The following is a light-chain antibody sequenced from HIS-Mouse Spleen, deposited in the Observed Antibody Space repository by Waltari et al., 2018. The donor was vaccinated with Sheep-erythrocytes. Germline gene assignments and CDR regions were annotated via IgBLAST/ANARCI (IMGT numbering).Light chain of an antibody. CDR3: SSYAGSNNWV. CDR1: SSDVGGYNY. J-gene: IGLJ3*02. Sequence: QSALTQPPSASGSPGQSVTISCTGTSSDVGGYNYVSWYHQHPGKAPKLIIYEVSRGPSGVPDRFSGSKSGNTASLTVSGLQAEDEADYYCSSYAGSNNWVFGGGTKLTVL. CDR2: EVS. V-gene: IGLV2-8*01.